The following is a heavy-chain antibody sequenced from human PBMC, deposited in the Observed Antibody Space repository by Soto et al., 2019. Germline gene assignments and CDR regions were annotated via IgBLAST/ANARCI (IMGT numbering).Heavy chain of an antibody. V-gene: IGHV3-21*01. CDR2: ISSSSSYI. J-gene: IGHJ3*02. CDR3: AKGSGDGFDI. CDR1: GFTFSSYS. D-gene: IGHD3-10*01. Sequence: EVQLVESGGGLVKPGGSLRLSCAASGFTFSSYSMNWVRQAPGKGLEWVSSISSSSSYIYYADSVKGRFTISRDNAKNSLYLQMNSLRAEDTAVYYCAKGSGDGFDIWGQGTMVTVSS.